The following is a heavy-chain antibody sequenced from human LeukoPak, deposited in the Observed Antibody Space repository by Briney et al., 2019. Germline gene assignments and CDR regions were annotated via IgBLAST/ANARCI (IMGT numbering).Heavy chain of an antibody. CDR3: ARGYSSSWYRIGWFDP. CDR1: GGTFSSCA. V-gene: IGHV1-69*05. D-gene: IGHD6-13*01. J-gene: IGHJ5*02. CDR2: IIPIFGTA. Sequence: ASGKVSCKASGGTFSSCAISWVRQAPGQGLEWMGRIIPIFGTANYAQKFQGRVTITTDESTSTAYMELSSLRSEDTAVYYCARGYSSSWYRIGWFDPWGQGTLVTVSS.